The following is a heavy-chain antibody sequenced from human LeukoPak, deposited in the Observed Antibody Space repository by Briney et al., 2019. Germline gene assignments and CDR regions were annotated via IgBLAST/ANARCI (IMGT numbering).Heavy chain of an antibody. J-gene: IGHJ4*02. CDR2: INPNSGDT. V-gene: IGHV1-2*02. CDR1: GYTFTVYY. CDR3: AREGYCSSTSCAHDY. D-gene: IGHD2-2*01. Sequence: ASVTVSFKASGYTFTVYYMHWVRQAPGQGVEWMGWINPNSGDTNYAQRFQGRVTMTRDTSISTAYMELSRLRSDDTAVYYCAREGYCSSTSCAHDYWGQGTLVTVSS.